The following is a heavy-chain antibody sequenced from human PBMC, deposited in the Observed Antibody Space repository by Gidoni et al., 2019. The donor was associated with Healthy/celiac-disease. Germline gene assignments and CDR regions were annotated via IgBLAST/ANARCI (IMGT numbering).Heavy chain of an antibody. CDR2: INHSGST. CDR3: ARDFINPRYSSSWYWGNVDV. CDR1: GGSFSGYY. Sequence: QVQLQQWGAGLLKPSETLSLTCAVYGGSFSGYYWRWIRQPPGKGLEWIGEINHSGSTNYNPSLKSRVTISVDTSKNQFSLKLSSVTAADTAVYYCARDFINPRYSSSWYWGNVDVWGQGTTVTVSS. V-gene: IGHV4-34*01. J-gene: IGHJ6*02. D-gene: IGHD6-13*01.